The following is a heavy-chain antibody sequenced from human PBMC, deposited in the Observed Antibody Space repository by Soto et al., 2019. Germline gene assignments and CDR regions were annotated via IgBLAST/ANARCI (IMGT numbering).Heavy chain of an antibody. CDR2: ILYDGSNK. Sequence: QVQLVESGGGVVQAGRSLRLSCAASGFTFSNYGMHWVRQTPGKGREWVALILYDGSNKYYADSVKGRFTISRDNSKNTLYLQVSSLRAEDTAVYYCAKSRDAYNFYFYYGMDVWGQGTTVTVSS. D-gene: IGHD2-2*01. V-gene: IGHV3-30*18. CDR3: AKSRDAYNFYFYYGMDV. J-gene: IGHJ6*02. CDR1: GFTFSNYG.